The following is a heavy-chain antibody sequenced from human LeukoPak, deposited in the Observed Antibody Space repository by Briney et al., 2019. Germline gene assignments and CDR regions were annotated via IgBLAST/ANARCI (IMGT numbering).Heavy chain of an antibody. CDR1: EFDFSTHA. CDR3: TTDRVARWELYSDYYGMDV. CDR2: ISISGTKT. Sequence: GGSLRLSCAASEFDFSTHAMTWVRQAPGKGLEWVSAISISGTKTYYADSAEGRFTISRDNSKNTLYLQMNSLKTEDTAVYYCTTDRVARWELYSDYYGMDVWGQGTTVTVSS. V-gene: IGHV3-23*01. J-gene: IGHJ6*02. D-gene: IGHD1-26*01.